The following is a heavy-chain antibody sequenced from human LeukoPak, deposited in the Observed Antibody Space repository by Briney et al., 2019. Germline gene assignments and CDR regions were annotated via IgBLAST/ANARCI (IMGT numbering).Heavy chain of an antibody. CDR1: GGTFSSYA. Sequence: SVKVSCKASGGTFSSYAISWVRQAPGQGLEWMGGIIPIFGTANYAQKFQGRVTITADESTSTAYMELSSLRSEDTAVYYCARDRYSSGWYSSFDYWGQGTLVTVSS. V-gene: IGHV1-69*13. J-gene: IGHJ4*02. D-gene: IGHD6-19*01. CDR3: ARDRYSSGWYSSFDY. CDR2: IIPIFGTA.